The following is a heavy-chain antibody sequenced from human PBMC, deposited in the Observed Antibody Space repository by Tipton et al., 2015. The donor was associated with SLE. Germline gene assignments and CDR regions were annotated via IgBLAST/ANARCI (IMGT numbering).Heavy chain of an antibody. CDR1: GFTYSGYA. Sequence: GSPRLSCAASGFTYSGYATHWVRQAPGKGLEWVAFIRADGSNKDYADSVKGRFTISRDNSKNTLYLQMNRLRVEDAAVYYCAGGTGAYFDHWGQGTLVTVSS. J-gene: IGHJ4*02. D-gene: IGHD3-16*01. CDR2: IRADGSNK. CDR3: AGGTGAYFDH. V-gene: IGHV3-30*02.